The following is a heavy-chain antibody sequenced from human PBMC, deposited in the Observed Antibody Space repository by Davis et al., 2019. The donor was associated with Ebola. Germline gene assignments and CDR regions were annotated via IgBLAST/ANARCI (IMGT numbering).Heavy chain of an antibody. CDR2: MYPGYSDG. J-gene: IGHJ3*02. D-gene: IGHD3-3*01. CDR3: ARPRSGDGAFDT. CDR1: GYIFTNYW. Sequence: GESLKISCKGSGYIFTNYWIAWVRQMPGKGLEWMGIMYPGYSDGTYNPSFQGQVTMSVDKSVSTAYLQWSSLKASDTAMYFCARPRSGDGAFDTWGQGTMVTVSS. V-gene: IGHV5-51*01.